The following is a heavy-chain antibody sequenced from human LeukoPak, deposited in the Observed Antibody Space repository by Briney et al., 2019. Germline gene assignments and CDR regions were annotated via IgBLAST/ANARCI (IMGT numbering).Heavy chain of an antibody. J-gene: IGHJ4*02. V-gene: IGHV4-59*08. Sequence: PSETLSLTCTVSGGSISSCYWSWIRQPPGKGLEWIGHIYYSGSTNYNPSLKSRVTISVDTSKNQFSLKLSSVTAADTAVYYCARRGYCSGGTCYCFDYWGQGTLVTVSS. CDR2: IYYSGST. D-gene: IGHD2-15*01. CDR3: ARRGYCSGGTCYCFDY. CDR1: GGSISSCY.